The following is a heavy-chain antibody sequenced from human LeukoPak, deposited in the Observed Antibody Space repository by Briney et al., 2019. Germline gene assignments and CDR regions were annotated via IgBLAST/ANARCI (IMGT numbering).Heavy chain of an antibody. V-gene: IGHV1-69*05. CDR1: GGTFSSYA. CDR2: IIPIFGTA. D-gene: IGHD4/OR15-4a*01. J-gene: IGHJ5*01. Sequence: ASVKVSCKASGGTFSSYAISWVRQAPGQGLEWMGGIIPIFGTANYAQKFQGRVTITTGGSTSTAYMELSSLRSEDTAVYYGAREANCSVAKKIQWVDPWGQVILVIVS. CDR3: AREANCSVAKKIQWVDP.